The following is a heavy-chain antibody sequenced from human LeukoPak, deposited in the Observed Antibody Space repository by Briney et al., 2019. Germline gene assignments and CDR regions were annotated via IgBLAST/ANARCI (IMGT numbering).Heavy chain of an antibody. CDR2: ISRSGRTI. CDR1: GFTFSDYY. CDR3: AGDFSNYRNY. V-gene: IGHV3-11*01. Sequence: PGGSLRLSCAASGFTFSDYYMSWIRQAPGKGLEWVSYISRSGRTIYYADSVKGRFTISRDNAKNSLYLQMNSLRAEDTAVYYCAGDFSNYRNYWGQGTLVTVSS. J-gene: IGHJ4*02. D-gene: IGHD4-11*01.